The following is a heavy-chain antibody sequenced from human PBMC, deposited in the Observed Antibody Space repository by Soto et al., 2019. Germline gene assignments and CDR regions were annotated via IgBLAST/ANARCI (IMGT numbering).Heavy chain of an antibody. V-gene: IGHV1-3*01. D-gene: IGHD3-16*01. Sequence: QVQLVQSGAEVKKPGASVKISCKASGFAFTSYAIHWVRQAPGQRVAWMGWINAGNGNTKYSHKLQGSVTITRDTSASTAYMAVSGLRSEDTAVYYCAGDLRRGGVGYGMDIWGQGTTVTVSS. CDR1: GFAFTSYA. J-gene: IGHJ6*02. CDR2: INAGNGNT. CDR3: AGDLRRGGVGYGMDI.